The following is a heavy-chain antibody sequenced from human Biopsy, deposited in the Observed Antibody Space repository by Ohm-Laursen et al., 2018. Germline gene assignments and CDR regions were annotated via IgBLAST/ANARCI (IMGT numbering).Heavy chain of an antibody. J-gene: IGHJ2*01. CDR2: VYYTGST. CDR1: GGSISSYY. Sequence: ETLSLTCTVSGGSISSYYWSWIRQPPGKGLQWIGYVYYTGSTDYNPSLQSRVTISVDTSKNHFSLRLRSVTPADTAIYYCARDRGYYSDRTVPGYFDLWGRGTLVTVSS. CDR3: ARDRGYYSDRTVPGYFDL. V-gene: IGHV4-59*01. D-gene: IGHD3-22*01.